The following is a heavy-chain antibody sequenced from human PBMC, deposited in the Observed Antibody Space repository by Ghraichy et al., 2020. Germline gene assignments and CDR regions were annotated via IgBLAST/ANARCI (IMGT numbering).Heavy chain of an antibody. CDR3: AKEAVAYYYDSSGYYPRSKSGPPFDY. Sequence: LSLTCAASGFTFSSYGMHWVRQAPGKGLEWVAFIRYDGSNKYYADSVKGRFTISRDNSKNTLYLQMNSLRAEDTAVYYCAKEAVAYYYDSSGYYPRSKSGPPFDYWGQGTLVTVSS. V-gene: IGHV3-30*02. CDR2: IRYDGSNK. J-gene: IGHJ4*02. CDR1: GFTFSSYG. D-gene: IGHD3-22*01.